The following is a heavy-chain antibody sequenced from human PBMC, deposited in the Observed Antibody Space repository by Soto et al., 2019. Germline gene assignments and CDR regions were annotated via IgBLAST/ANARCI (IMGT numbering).Heavy chain of an antibody. CDR3: AKDKSTGEYSYYRYMDV. J-gene: IGHJ6*03. V-gene: IGHV3-9*01. D-gene: IGHD4-17*01. CDR1: GFNFGNYA. Sequence: EVVLVDSGGGLVQPDRPLRLSCEASGFNFGNYAMHWVRQVPGKGLEWVSAISWNSGQLDYADSVRGRFTISRDNGKNSLYLEMNSLRPDDTALYFCAKDKSTGEYSYYRYMDVWGRGTTVIVSS. CDR2: ISWNSGQL.